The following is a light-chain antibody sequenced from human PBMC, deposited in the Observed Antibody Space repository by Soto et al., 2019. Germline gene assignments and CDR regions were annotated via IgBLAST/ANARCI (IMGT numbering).Light chain of an antibody. CDR3: QSYDSSLSGSVV. CDR1: SSNIGIGYD. V-gene: IGLV1-40*01. Sequence: QSVLTQPPSVSGAPGQRGIISCTGSSSNIGIGYDVHWYQQLPGTAPRLLIFGNNNRPSGVPDRFSGSKSGTSASLAITGLQAEDEGHYYCQSYDSSLSGSVVFGGGTKLTVL. CDR2: GNN. J-gene: IGLJ2*01.